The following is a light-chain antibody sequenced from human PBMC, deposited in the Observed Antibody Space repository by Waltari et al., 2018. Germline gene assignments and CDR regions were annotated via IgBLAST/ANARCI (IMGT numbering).Light chain of an antibody. CDR1: QSVSSY. V-gene: IGKV3-11*01. Sequence: EIVLTQSPATLSLSPGERATLSCRASQSVSSYLGWYQQQPAQPPRLLIYDASNRATGIPARFSGSGSGTDLTLSISGLEPEEFAVYYCQHRSDWRRYSCGQGTKLEIK. CDR2: DAS. J-gene: IGKJ2*03. CDR3: QHRSDWRRYS.